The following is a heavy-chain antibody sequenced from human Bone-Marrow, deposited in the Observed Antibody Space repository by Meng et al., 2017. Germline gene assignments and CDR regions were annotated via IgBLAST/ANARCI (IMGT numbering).Heavy chain of an antibody. J-gene: IGHJ1*01. V-gene: IGHV1-3*01. CDR2: INAGNGNT. D-gene: IGHD6-19*01. Sequence: QVQLVQSGAEVKKPGASVKVSCKASGYTFTSYAMHWVRQAPGQRLEWMGWINAGNGNTKYSQKFQGRVTITRDTSASTAYMELSSLRSEDTAVYYRARVYSSGWYWYFQHWGQGTLVTVSS. CDR3: ARVYSSGWYWYFQH. CDR1: GYTFTSYA.